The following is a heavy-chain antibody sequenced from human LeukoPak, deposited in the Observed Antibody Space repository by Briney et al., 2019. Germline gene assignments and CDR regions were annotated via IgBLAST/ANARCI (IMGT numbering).Heavy chain of an antibody. Sequence: PGRSLRLSCAASGFTFSSYAMHWVRQAPGKGLEWVAFIRYDGSNKYYADSVKGRFTISRDNSKNTLYLQMNSLRAEDTAVYYCAKDHIVVVPAAILDYYYYYMDVWGKGTTVTVSS. CDR1: GFTFSSYA. CDR2: IRYDGSNK. D-gene: IGHD2-2*02. V-gene: IGHV3-30*02. J-gene: IGHJ6*03. CDR3: AKDHIVVVPAAILDYYYYYMDV.